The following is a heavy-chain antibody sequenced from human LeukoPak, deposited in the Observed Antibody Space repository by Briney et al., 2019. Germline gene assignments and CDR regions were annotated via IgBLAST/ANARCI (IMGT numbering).Heavy chain of an antibody. CDR2: IRCDASAS. J-gene: IGHJ4*02. D-gene: IGHD3-22*01. CDR1: GFTFTNYG. CDR3: AGDSSGYPADY. V-gene: IGHV3-30*02. Sequence: GGSLRLSCAASGFTFTNYGMNWVRQAPGKGLEWVAFIRCDASASYYADSVKGRFTISRDNSKNTLYLQMNSLRAEDTAVYYCAGDSSGYPADYWGQGTLVTVSS.